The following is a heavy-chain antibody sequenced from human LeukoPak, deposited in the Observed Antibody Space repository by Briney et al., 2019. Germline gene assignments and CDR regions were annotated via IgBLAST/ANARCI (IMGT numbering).Heavy chain of an antibody. J-gene: IGHJ5*02. V-gene: IGHV4-39*01. CDR1: GDSISTSNSY. Sequence: SETLSLTCAVSGDSISTSNSYWGWIRQPPGKGLEWIGSIYYSGSTYYNPSLKSRVTISVDTSKNQFSLKLSSVTAADTAVYYCARQGWGAAPPYNWFDPWGQGTLVTVSS. CDR2: IYYSGST. D-gene: IGHD1-26*01. CDR3: ARQGWGAAPPYNWFDP.